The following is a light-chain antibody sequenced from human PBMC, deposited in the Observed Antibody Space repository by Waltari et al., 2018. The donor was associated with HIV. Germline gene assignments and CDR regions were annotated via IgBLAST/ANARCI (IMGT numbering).Light chain of an antibody. J-gene: IGLJ2*01. Sequence: QSVMTQPPSASGTPGQSVPIPCSGSSSNIGNNPVNWYQQLPGTAPKLLIYTNNQRPSGVPDRFSGSRSGTSASLAISGLQSEDEADYYCAAWDDSLSGVVFGGGTKLTVL. CDR1: SSNIGNNP. CDR2: TNN. CDR3: AAWDDSLSGVV. V-gene: IGLV1-44*01.